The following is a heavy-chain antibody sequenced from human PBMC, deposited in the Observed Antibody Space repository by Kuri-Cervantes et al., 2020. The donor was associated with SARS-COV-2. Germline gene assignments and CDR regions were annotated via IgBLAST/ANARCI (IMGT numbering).Heavy chain of an antibody. D-gene: IGHD6-19*01. CDR2: IYDSRST. V-gene: IGHV4-30-4*08. CDR3: ARNPILDSGWYPTDY. CDR1: GGSISSGDYY. Sequence: SETLSLTCTVSGGSISSGDYYWSWIRQPPGKGLEWIGYIYDSRSTYYNPSLKSRVTISVDTSKNQFSLKLSSVTAADTAVYCCARNPILDSGWYPTDYWGQGTLVTVSS. J-gene: IGHJ4*02.